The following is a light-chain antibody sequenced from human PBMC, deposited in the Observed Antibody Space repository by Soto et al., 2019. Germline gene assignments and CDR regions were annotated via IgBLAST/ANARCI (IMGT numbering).Light chain of an antibody. CDR1: QSVASSY. CDR3: QQYGSSPRT. Sequence: EIVLTQSPGTLSLSPGERATLSCRASQSVASSYLAWYQQKPGQAPRLLIYDASSRATGIPDRISGSGSGTDFTLTISRLEAEDSAVYYCQQYGSSPRTFGQGTRVEIK. V-gene: IGKV3-20*01. CDR2: DAS. J-gene: IGKJ1*01.